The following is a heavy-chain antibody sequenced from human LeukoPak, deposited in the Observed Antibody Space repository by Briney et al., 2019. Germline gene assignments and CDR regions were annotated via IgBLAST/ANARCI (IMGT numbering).Heavy chain of an antibody. Sequence: SVTVSCKASGFTFSYSAMQWVRQTRGQRLEWMGWIVVGSGTTSYAQKFQERVIITRDMSTSTAYMELSSLRSEDTAVYYCAADSGNYGSGTHIPDHWGQGTLVTVSS. V-gene: IGHV1-58*02. CDR2: IVVGSGTT. CDR3: AADSGNYGSGTHIPDH. D-gene: IGHD3-10*01. J-gene: IGHJ4*02. CDR1: GFTFSYSA.